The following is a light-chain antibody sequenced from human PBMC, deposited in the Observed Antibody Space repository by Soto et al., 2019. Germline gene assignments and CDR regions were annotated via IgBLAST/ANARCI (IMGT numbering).Light chain of an antibody. Sequence: DIQMTQSPSTLSASVGDRVTITCRASQSISSWLAWYQQKPGKAPKLLIYKASTLETGVPSRFSGSGSGTQFTLTISSLQPDDFATYYCQQYNTDSFFTFGPGTKVDSK. CDR1: QSISSW. CDR3: QQYNTDSFFT. V-gene: IGKV1-5*03. CDR2: KAS. J-gene: IGKJ3*01.